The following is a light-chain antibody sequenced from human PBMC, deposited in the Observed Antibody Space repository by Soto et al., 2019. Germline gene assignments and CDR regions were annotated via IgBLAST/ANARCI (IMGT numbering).Light chain of an antibody. CDR3: TSYAGSNNLL. CDR1: SSDVGGYDF. Sequence: QSALTQPPSASGSPGQSVTISCTGTSSDVGGYDFVSWYQQHPDKAPKLMIYEVSKRRSGVPDRFSGSKSGNTASLTVSGLQADDEGDYYCTSYAGSNNLLFGGGTKLTVL. V-gene: IGLV2-8*01. J-gene: IGLJ2*01. CDR2: EVS.